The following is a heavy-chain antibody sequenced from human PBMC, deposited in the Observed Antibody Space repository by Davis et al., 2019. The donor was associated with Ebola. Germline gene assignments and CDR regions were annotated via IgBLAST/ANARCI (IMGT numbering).Heavy chain of an antibody. Sequence: PSETLSLTCSVSGGSVTSPSHYWGWIRRPPGKGLEWIATIYYTGSPYLNPSLKSRLTIPFDRSKNHFSLNLHSVTAADTAVYYCVANTSSSPWFDPWGQGTQVVVSS. D-gene: IGHD3-10*01. J-gene: IGHJ5*02. CDR3: VANTSSSPWFDP. V-gene: IGHV4-39*07. CDR2: IYYTGSP. CDR1: GGSVTSPSHY.